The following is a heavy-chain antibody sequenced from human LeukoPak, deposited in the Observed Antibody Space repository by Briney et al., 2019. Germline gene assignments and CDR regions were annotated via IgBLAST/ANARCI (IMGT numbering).Heavy chain of an antibody. CDR2: INPNSGGT. CDR1: GYTFTGYY. D-gene: IGHD5-24*01. Sequence: ASVKVSCKASGYTFTGYYMHWVRQAPGQGLEWMGWINPNSGGTNYAQKFQGRVTMTRDTSISTAYMELSRLRSDDTAVYYCAKDRGYKDYYYYGMDVWGQGTTVTVSS. CDR3: AKDRGYKDYYYYGMDV. J-gene: IGHJ6*02. V-gene: IGHV1-2*02.